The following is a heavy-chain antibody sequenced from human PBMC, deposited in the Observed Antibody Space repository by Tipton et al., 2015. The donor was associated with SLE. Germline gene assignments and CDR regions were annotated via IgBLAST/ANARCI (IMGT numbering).Heavy chain of an antibody. Sequence: LRLSCAASGFTFDDYAMHWIRQPPGKGLEWLGSMSSSGATHSNTSLKSRVTLSVDTSKNHFSLALISVTAADRAVYYCARAYYYESGYQWRDYFDSWGPGILVTVSS. J-gene: IGHJ4*02. D-gene: IGHD3-22*01. CDR1: GFTFDDYA. CDR2: MSSSGAT. V-gene: IGHV4-38-2*01. CDR3: ARAYYYESGYQWRDYFDS.